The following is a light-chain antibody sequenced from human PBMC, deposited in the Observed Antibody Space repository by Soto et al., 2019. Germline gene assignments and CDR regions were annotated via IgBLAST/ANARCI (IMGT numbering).Light chain of an antibody. CDR3: SSFTSSHTGV. CDR2: EVS. J-gene: IGLJ3*02. Sequence: QSALTQPASLSGSPGQSITISCTGTSSDVGGYNYVSWYQQHTGKAPKLMIYEVSKRPSGVSNRFSGSKSGNTASLTISGLQTEDEADYYCSSFTSSHTGVFGGGTKLTVL. CDR1: SSDVGGYNY. V-gene: IGLV2-14*01.